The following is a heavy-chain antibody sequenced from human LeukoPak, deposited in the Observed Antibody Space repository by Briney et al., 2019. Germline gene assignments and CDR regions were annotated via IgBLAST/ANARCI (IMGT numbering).Heavy chain of an antibody. CDR3: ASDRSWIDAFDI. V-gene: IGHV3-11*04. CDR2: ITDSGSSR. CDR1: GFTFSDYY. J-gene: IGHJ3*02. D-gene: IGHD6-13*01. Sequence: GGSLRLSCAASGFTFSDYYMAWVRQAPGKGLEWVSYITDSGSSRYYADSVKGRFTISRDNAKNSLYLQMNSLRAEDTAVYYCASDRSWIDAFDIWGQGTMVTVSS.